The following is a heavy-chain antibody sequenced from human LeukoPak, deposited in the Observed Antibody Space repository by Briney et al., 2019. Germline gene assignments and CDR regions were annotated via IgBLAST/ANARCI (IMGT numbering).Heavy chain of an antibody. CDR3: ARLYYDFWSGYAYYYYMDV. V-gene: IGHV4-39*01. CDR1: GGSISSSSYY. Sequence: SETLSLTCTVSGGSISSSSYYWGWIRQPPGKGLEWIGSIYHSGSTYYNPSLKSRVTISVDTSKNQFSLKLSSVTAADTAVYYCARLYYDFWSGYAYYYYMDVWGKGTTVTVSS. CDR2: IYHSGST. D-gene: IGHD3-3*01. J-gene: IGHJ6*03.